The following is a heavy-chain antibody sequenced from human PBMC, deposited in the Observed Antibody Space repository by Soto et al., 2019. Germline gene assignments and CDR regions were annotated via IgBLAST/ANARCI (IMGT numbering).Heavy chain of an antibody. J-gene: IGHJ4*02. V-gene: IGHV3-74*01. D-gene: IGHD2-8*02. CDR2: LDGDGSDT. Sequence: GGNLRLSCAASGFTFNSRWMHWVRQAPGKGLVWVSRLDGDGSDTQYADFAKGRFTISRDNAKNTLYLQMSSLRAEDTAMYYCVREGYWSLDYWGQGTLVTVSS. CDR3: VREGYWSLDY. CDR1: GFTFNSRW.